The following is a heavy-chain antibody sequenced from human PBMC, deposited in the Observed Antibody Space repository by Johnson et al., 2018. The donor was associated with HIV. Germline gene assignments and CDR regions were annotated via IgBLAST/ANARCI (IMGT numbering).Heavy chain of an antibody. V-gene: IGHV3-66*02. CDR1: GFTVSSNY. CDR2: IYSGGST. D-gene: IGHD6-13*01. J-gene: IGHJ3*02. Sequence: VQLVESGGGVVQPGGSLRLSCAASGFTVSSNYMSWVRQAPGKGLEWVSVIYSGGSTYYADSVKGRFTISRDNSKNTLYLQMNSLRAEDTAVYYCARVGIAAKEPCRAFDIWGQGTMVTVSS. CDR3: ARVGIAAKEPCRAFDI.